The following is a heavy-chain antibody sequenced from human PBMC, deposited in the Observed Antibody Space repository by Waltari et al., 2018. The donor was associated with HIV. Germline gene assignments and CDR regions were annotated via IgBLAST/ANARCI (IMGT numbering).Heavy chain of an antibody. CDR2: TKQDGSEK. Sequence: EVQLVESGGGLVQPGGSLRLSCAASGFTFSNYWMSWVRQAPGEGVEWVAKTKQDGSEKYYAESVKGRFTIARDTDKNSVDLQMNSRRAEDTAVYYCARDGGRRGPFGYWGQGTLVTVSS. D-gene: IGHD3-3*01. J-gene: IGHJ4*02. V-gene: IGHV3-7*01. CDR1: GFTFSNYW. CDR3: ARDGGRRGPFGY.